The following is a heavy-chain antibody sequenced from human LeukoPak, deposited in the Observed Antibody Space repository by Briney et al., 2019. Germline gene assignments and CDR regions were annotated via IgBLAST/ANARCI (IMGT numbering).Heavy chain of an antibody. CDR1: GYTFTSYY. D-gene: IGHD2-2*01. J-gene: IGHJ3*02. Sequence: GASVKVSCKASGYTFTSYYMHWVRQAPGQGLEWMGIINPSGGSTSYAQKFQGRVTMTRDTSTSTVYMELSSLRSEDTAVYYCARDRPPNPYCSSTSCYHDAFDIWGQGTMVTVSS. CDR3: ARDRPPNPYCSSTSCYHDAFDI. CDR2: INPSGGST. V-gene: IGHV1-46*01.